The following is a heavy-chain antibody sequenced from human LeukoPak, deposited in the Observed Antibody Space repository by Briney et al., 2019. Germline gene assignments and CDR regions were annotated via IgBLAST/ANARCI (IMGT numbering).Heavy chain of an antibody. D-gene: IGHD3-16*01. J-gene: IGHJ4*02. V-gene: IGHV1-18*01. CDR1: GYTYTTYG. CDR2: ISGNGDNT. Sequence: WASVKVSCKASGYTYTTYGISWVRQAPGQGLEWMGWISGNGDNTKYVQEFQGKVTMTTDTSTSTAYMDLRSLRSDDTAIYYCARGGSRGGAVDYWGQGTLVTVSS. CDR3: ARGGSRGGAVDY.